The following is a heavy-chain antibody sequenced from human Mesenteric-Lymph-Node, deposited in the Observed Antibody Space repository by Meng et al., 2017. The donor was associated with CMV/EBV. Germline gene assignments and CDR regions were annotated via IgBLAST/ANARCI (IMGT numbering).Heavy chain of an antibody. V-gene: IGHV3-48*04. Sequence: GESLKISCAASGFTFSSYSMNWVRQAPGKGLEWVSYISSSSTIYYADSVKGRFTISRDNAKNSLYLQMNSLRAEDTAVYYCARGRFGDWEDYWGQGTLVTVSS. CDR2: ISSSSTI. J-gene: IGHJ4*02. D-gene: IGHD3-10*01. CDR1: GFTFSSYS. CDR3: ARGRFGDWEDY.